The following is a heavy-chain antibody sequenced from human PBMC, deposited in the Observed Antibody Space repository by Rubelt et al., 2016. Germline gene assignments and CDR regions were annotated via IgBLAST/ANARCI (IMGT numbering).Heavy chain of an antibody. Sequence: EVQLVESGGGLVQPGGSLRLSCAASGFTFSSYWMHWVRQAPGKGLVWVSRINSDGSRKSYGDSGKGRLTSSRDNAKNTRYLQMNSLRAEETAVYYCVGYGDYGYFQHWGQGTLVTVSS. D-gene: IGHD4-17*01. CDR1: GFTFSSYW. CDR2: INSDGSRK. V-gene: IGHV3-74*02. J-gene: IGHJ1*01. CDR3: VGYGDYGYFQH.